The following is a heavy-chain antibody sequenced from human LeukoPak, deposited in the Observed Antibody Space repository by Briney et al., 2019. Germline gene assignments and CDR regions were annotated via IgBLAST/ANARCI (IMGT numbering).Heavy chain of an antibody. J-gene: IGHJ4*02. Sequence: GRSLRLSCAGSGFTFSNYGMNWVRQAPGKGLEWVAVIWYDGSNKYYADSVKGRFTISRDNSENTVYLQMNSLRAEDTAVYYCARLGGKWSFDYWGQGTLVTVSS. CDR3: ARLGGKWSFDY. CDR2: IWYDGSNK. CDR1: GFTFSNYG. D-gene: IGHD2-15*01. V-gene: IGHV3-33*01.